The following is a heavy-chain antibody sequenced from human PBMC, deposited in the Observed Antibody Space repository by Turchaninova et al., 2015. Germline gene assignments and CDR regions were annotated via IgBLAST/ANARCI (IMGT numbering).Heavy chain of an antibody. D-gene: IGHD3-22*01. J-gene: IGHJ4*02. CDR2: IKSKTVVRTT. Sequence: EVQLVESGGGLVKPGGSLILSCAASGFTFSDTWLSWVRQAPGTGMGWVGRIKSKTVVRTTDYAAPVKGRFTISRDDSKNTLYLQMNSLKTEDTAVYFCVTTFHRDSSGKNWGQGTLVTVSS. V-gene: IGHV3-15*01. CDR1: GFTFSDTW. CDR3: VTTFHRDSSGKN.